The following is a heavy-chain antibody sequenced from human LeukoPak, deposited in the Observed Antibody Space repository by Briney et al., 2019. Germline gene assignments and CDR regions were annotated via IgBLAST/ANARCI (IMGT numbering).Heavy chain of an antibody. CDR2: IGGSGDST. V-gene: IGHV3-23*01. D-gene: IGHD3-9*01. Sequence: GGFLRLSCAVSGFTFSNSVMGWVRQAPGKGLEWVSAIGGSGDSTYYTDSVTGRFTISRDNSKNTLYLQMNSLRVEDTALYYCARLPTGYPNWFDPWGQGTLVTVSS. CDR3: ARLPTGYPNWFDP. CDR1: GFTFSNSV. J-gene: IGHJ5*02.